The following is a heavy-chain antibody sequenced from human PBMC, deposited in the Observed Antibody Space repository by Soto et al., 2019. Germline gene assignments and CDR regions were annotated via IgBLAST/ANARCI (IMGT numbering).Heavy chain of an antibody. D-gene: IGHD3-22*01. CDR3: ARDGGVHYYDSSGYPPL. CDR1: GFTFSSYA. Sequence: GGSLRLSCAASGFTFSSYAMHWVRQAPGKGLEWVAVISYDGSNKYYADSVKGRFTISRDNSKNTLYLQMNSLRAEDTAVYYCARDGGVHYYDSSGYPPLWGQGTLVTVSS. CDR2: ISYDGSNK. V-gene: IGHV3-30-3*01. J-gene: IGHJ4*02.